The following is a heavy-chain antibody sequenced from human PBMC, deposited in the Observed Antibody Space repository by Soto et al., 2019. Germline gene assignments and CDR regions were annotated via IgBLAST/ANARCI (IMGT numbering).Heavy chain of an antibody. CDR1: GYTFTSYG. Sequence: GASVKVSCKASGYTFTSYGISWVRQAPGQGPEWLAMIDPRSGNTNYAQNIQDRVTVTRDTSTNTVYLELSSLRSEDTALYYCARELPHTNYFDYWGQGTPVTVSS. V-gene: IGHV1-18*01. J-gene: IGHJ4*02. CDR3: ARELPHTNYFDY. CDR2: IDPRSGNT. D-gene: IGHD2-15*01.